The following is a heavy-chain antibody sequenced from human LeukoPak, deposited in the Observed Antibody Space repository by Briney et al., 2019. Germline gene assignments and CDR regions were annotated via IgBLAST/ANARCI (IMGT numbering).Heavy chain of an antibody. CDR3: VRSNGCFDF. D-gene: IGHD1-26*01. J-gene: IGHJ4*03. CDR1: GFIFTHLS. Sequence: GRSLRLSCSGAGFIFTHLSIHWARQPPGNGLEYIATVSGNGDGTHHTDSVKGRFTISRDNAKNTLYFQMSSLRGEDTAVYCCVRSNGCFDFWGRGTLVTVSS. V-gene: IGHV3-64D*06. CDR2: VSGNGDGT.